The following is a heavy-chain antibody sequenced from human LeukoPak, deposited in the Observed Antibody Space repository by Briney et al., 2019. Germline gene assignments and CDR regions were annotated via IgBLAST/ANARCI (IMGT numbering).Heavy chain of an antibody. J-gene: IGHJ4*02. CDR2: INSVGSST. D-gene: IGHD6-19*01. CDR3: ARERTSGWDAFDF. Sequence: GGSLRFSCAASGFTFSSFWMHWVRHAPGKGLVWVSRINSVGSSTSYADSVKGRFTISRDNAKNTLYLQMNSLRAEDTAVYYCARERTSGWDAFDFWGQGTLVTVSS. CDR1: GFTFSSFW. V-gene: IGHV3-74*01.